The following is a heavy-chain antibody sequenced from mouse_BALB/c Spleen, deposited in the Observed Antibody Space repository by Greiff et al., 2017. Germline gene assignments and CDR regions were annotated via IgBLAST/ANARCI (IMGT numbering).Heavy chain of an antibody. CDR1: GYSITSGYY. CDR3: AREGYDYDGAMDY. J-gene: IGHJ4*01. V-gene: IGHV3-6*02. D-gene: IGHD2-4*01. CDR2: ISYDGSN. Sequence: DVKLQESGPGLVKPSQSLSLTCSVTGYSITSGYYWNWIRQFPGNKLEWMGYISYDGSNNYNPSLKNRISITRDTSKNQFFLKLNSVTTEDTATYYCAREGYDYDGAMDYWGQGTSVTVSS.